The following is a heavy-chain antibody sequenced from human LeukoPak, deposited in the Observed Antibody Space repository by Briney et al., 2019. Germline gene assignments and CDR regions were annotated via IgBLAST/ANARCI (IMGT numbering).Heavy chain of an antibody. J-gene: IGHJ4*02. CDR1: GGSFSGYY. D-gene: IGHD6-19*01. Sequence: SETLSLTCAVYGGSFSGYYWSWIRQPPGKGPEWIGEINHSGSTNYNPSLKSRVTISVDTSKNQFSLKLSSVTAADTAVYYCARGGAARPAIAVAGRAKKNQFDYWGQGTLVTVSS. V-gene: IGHV4-34*01. CDR2: INHSGST. CDR3: ARGGAARPAIAVAGRAKKNQFDY.